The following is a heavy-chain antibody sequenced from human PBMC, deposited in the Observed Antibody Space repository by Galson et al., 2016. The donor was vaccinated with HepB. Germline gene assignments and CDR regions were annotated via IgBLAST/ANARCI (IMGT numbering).Heavy chain of an antibody. CDR1: GFTFNIFA. D-gene: IGHD6-13*01. J-gene: IGHJ4*02. V-gene: IGHV3-30*03. CDR2: VSYDGNNK. CDR3: ARPAAATTRLFFYFDS. Sequence: SLRLSCAASGFTFNIFAMHWVRPAPGQGLEWVAAVSYDGNNKYFEDSVQGRFSISRDDSKNTLSLQMDNLRAEDTALYYCARPAAATTRLFFYFDSWGQGTLVTVSS.